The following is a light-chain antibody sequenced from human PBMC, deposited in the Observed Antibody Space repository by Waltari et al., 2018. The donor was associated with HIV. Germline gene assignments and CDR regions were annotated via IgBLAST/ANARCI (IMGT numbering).Light chain of an antibody. Sequence: QSVLTQPPSASGTPGQRVTISCSGSGSNIGRNTVNWYQQLPGTAPKLLIYSNNQRPSRVPDRFSGSKSGTSASLAISGLRSDDETTYYCATWDGSLNGPVFGGGTKLTVL. CDR3: ATWDGSLNGPV. CDR2: SNN. J-gene: IGLJ2*01. CDR1: GSNIGRNT. V-gene: IGLV1-44*01.